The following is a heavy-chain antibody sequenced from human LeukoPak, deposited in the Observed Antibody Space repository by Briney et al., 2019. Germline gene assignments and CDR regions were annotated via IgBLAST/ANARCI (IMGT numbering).Heavy chain of an antibody. D-gene: IGHD2-15*01. CDR3: ARQTGGY. CDR2: INHSGST. V-gene: IGHV4-34*01. CDR1: GGSFSGYY. Sequence: AETLSLACAVYGGSFSGYYWSWIRQPPGKGLEWIGEINHSGSTNYNPSLKSRVTISLDTSKNQFSLKLSSVTAADTAVYYCARQTGGYWDQGTLVTVSS. J-gene: IGHJ4*02.